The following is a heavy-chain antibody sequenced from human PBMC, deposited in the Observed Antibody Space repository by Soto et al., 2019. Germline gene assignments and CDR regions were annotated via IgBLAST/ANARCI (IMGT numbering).Heavy chain of an antibody. D-gene: IGHD3-3*01. CDR3: ARGPIEAPTYYDFWSGYYALSYYYYGMDV. CDR2: IYYSGST. CDR1: GGSISSGDYY. Sequence: SETLSLTCTVSGGSISSGDYYWSWIRQPPGKGLEWIGYIYYSGSTYYNPSLKSRVTISVDTSKNQFSLKLSSVTAADTAVYYCARGPIEAPTYYDFWSGYYALSYYYYGMDVWGQGTTVTVSS. J-gene: IGHJ6*02. V-gene: IGHV4-30-4*01.